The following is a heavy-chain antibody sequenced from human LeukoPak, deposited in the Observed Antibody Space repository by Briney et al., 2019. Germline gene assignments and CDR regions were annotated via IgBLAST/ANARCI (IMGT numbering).Heavy chain of an antibody. Sequence: GGSLRLSCAASGFTFSGYDMNWVRQAPGKGLEWVSSISGSSSYIYYADSMKGRFTISRDNGKNSLYLQMNSLRAEDTAVYFCARTLWFVYYFDYWGQGTLVTVSS. CDR2: ISGSSSYI. CDR1: GFTFSGYD. CDR3: ARTLWFVYYFDY. J-gene: IGHJ4*02. D-gene: IGHD3-10*01. V-gene: IGHV3-21*01.